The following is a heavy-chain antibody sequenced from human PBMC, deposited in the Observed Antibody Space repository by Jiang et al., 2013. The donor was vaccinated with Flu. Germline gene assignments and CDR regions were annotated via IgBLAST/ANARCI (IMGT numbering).Heavy chain of an antibody. V-gene: IGHV7-4-1*02. J-gene: IGHJ6*02. D-gene: IGHD2-2*01. Sequence: QSGSELKEPGASVKVSCKASGYTFTYYAMNWVRQAPGQGPEWMGWINTNTGNPTYAQGFTGRFVFSLDTSVRTLYLQITSLKPEDTAVYYCAKTGDCSSTYCSLDDPYYYGMDVWGQGTTVTVSS. CDR1: GYTFTYYA. CDR2: INTNTGNP. CDR3: AKTGDCSSTYCSLDDPYYYGMDV.